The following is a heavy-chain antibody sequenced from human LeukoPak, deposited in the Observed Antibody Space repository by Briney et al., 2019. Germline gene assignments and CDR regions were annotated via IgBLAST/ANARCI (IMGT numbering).Heavy chain of an antibody. CDR3: AKAFLSIVVVTAYDY. Sequence: GGSLRLSCAASGFTFSSYAMSWVRQAPGKGLEWVSAISGSGGSTCYADSVKGRFTISRDNSKNTLYLQMNSLRAEDTAVYYCAKAFLSIVVVTAYDYWGQGTLVTVSS. J-gene: IGHJ4*02. V-gene: IGHV3-23*01. CDR2: ISGSGGST. CDR1: GFTFSSYA. D-gene: IGHD2-21*02.